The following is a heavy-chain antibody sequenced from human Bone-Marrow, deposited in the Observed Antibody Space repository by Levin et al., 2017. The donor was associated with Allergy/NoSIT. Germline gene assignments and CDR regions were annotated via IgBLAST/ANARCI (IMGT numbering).Heavy chain of an antibody. Sequence: SLKISCAASGFTFDDYAMHWVRQAPGKGLEWVSGISWNSGNIGYADSVKGRFTISRDNAKNSLYLQMNSLRAEDTALYYCAKDRPIGYGRGMDVWGQGTTVTVSS. CDR2: ISWNSGNI. D-gene: IGHD2-15*01. CDR3: AKDRPIGYGRGMDV. CDR1: GFTFDDYA. J-gene: IGHJ6*02. V-gene: IGHV3-9*01.